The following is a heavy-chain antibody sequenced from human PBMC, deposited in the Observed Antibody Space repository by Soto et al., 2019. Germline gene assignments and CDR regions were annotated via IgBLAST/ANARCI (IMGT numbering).Heavy chain of an antibody. D-gene: IGHD3-10*01. Sequence: QVQLVQSGAEVKKPGSSVKVSCKASGGTFSSYTISWVRQAPGQGLEWMGRIIPILGIANYAQKFQGRVXIXAXXSTSTAYMELSSLRSEDTAVYYCARGVRFGEAADYWGQGTLVTVSS. V-gene: IGHV1-69*02. J-gene: IGHJ4*02. CDR1: GGTFSSYT. CDR2: IIPILGIA. CDR3: ARGVRFGEAADY.